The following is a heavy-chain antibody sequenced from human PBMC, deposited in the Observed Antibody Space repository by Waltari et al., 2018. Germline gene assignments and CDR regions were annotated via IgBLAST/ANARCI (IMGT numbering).Heavy chain of an antibody. CDR1: GFTFSNAW. V-gene: IGHV3-15*01. J-gene: IGHJ4*02. D-gene: IGHD5-18*01. Sequence: EVQLVESGGGLVKPGRSLRLSCAASGFTFSNAWMSWVRQAPGKGLEWVGRIKSKTDGGTTDYAAPVKGRFTISRDDSKNTLYLQMNSLKTEDTAVYYCTTRDPIVDTAMADYWGQGTLVTVSS. CDR3: TTRDPIVDTAMADY. CDR2: IKSKTDGGTT.